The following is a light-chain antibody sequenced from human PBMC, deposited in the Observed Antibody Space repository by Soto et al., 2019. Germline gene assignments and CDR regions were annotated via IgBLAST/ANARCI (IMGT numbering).Light chain of an antibody. CDR2: GAS. CDR3: QQSYSSPPT. V-gene: IGKV3D-15*01. Sequence: EIMMKKSPATVSVSPGERATLSCRASQSVSSNLAWYQQKPGQAPRLLIYGASSRATGIPDRFSGSRSGPDFTLTISSLQPEDFATYYCQQSYSSPPTFGQGTKVDIK. J-gene: IGKJ1*01. CDR1: QSVSSN.